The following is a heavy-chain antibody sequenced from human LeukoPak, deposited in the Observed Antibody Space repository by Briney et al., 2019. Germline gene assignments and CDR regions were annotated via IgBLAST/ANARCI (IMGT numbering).Heavy chain of an antibody. V-gene: IGHV4-4*02. D-gene: IGHD3-22*01. CDR2: IYHSGST. J-gene: IGHJ4*02. Sequence: SGTLSLTCAVSGGSISSSNWWSWVPQPPGKGLEWIGEIYHSGSTNYNPSLKSRVTISIDKSKNQFSLKLSSVTAADTAVYYCASNGGLGDSSGYYYWGQGTLVTVSS. CDR3: ASNGGLGDSSGYYY. CDR1: GGSISSSNW.